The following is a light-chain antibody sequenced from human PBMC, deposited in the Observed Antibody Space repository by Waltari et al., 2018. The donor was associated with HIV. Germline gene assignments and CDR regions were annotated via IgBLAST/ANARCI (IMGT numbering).Light chain of an antibody. CDR2: SAY. J-gene: IGKJ2*03. CDR1: QGVRTY. Sequence: DIQLTQSPSFLSASVGDRVTITCRASQGVRTYLAWYQQNPGKAPKLLIYSAYTLQSGVPSRFSGSGSGTEFTLTISSLQPGDSAIYYCQQLNSYPHSFGQGTKLEIK. CDR3: QQLNSYPHS. V-gene: IGKV1-9*01.